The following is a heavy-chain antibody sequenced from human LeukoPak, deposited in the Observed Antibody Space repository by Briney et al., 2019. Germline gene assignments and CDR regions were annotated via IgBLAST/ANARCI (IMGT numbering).Heavy chain of an antibody. Sequence: GGSLRLSCAASGFTFSSYAMHWVRQAPDKGPEWVAVISYDGSNKYYADSVKGRFTISRDNSKNTLYLQMNSLRAEDTAVYYCAKAVAGIDYWGQGTLVTVSS. CDR3: AKAVAGIDY. CDR2: ISYDGSNK. J-gene: IGHJ4*02. D-gene: IGHD6-19*01. V-gene: IGHV3-30-3*01. CDR1: GFTFSSYA.